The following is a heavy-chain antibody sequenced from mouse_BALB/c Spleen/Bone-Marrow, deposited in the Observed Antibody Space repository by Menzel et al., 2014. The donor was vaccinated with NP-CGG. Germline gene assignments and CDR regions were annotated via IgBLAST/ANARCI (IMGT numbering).Heavy chain of an antibody. Sequence: QVQLQQSGAELARPGASVKLSCKAPGYTFTSYWMHWVKQRPGQGLEWIGAIYPGDGDTRYTQKFKGKATLTADKSSSTAYMQLSSLPSEDSAVYYCARFYGYDGMDYWGQGTSVTVSS. CDR1: GYTFTSYW. D-gene: IGHD2-2*01. V-gene: IGHV1-87*01. J-gene: IGHJ4*01. CDR2: IYPGDGDT. CDR3: ARFYGYDGMDY.